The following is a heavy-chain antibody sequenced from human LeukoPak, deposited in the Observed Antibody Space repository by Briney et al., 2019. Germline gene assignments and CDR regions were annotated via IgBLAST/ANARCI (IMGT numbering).Heavy chain of an antibody. CDR3: ATGGSRFRPHDY. CDR1: GFTFSNYA. J-gene: IGHJ4*02. V-gene: IGHV3-23*01. CDR2: ISGSVGRT. Sequence: PGGSLRLSCAASGFTFSNYAMGWVRQAPGKGLEWVSAISGSVGRTYYADSVKGRFTISRDNSKNTLYLQMNSLRAEDTAVYYCATGGSRFRPHDYWGQGTLVTVSS. D-gene: IGHD3-10*01.